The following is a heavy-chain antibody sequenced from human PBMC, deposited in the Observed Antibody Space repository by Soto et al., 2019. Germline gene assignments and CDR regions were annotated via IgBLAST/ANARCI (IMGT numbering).Heavy chain of an antibody. J-gene: IGHJ3*02. CDR3: ARVMGDIVVVPGTATDDAFDI. CDR1: GFTFSSYA. V-gene: IGHV3-30-3*01. D-gene: IGHD2-2*01. CDR2: ISYDGSNK. Sequence: GGSLRLSCAASGFTFSSYAMHWVRQAPGKGLEWVAVISYDGSNKYYADSVKGRFTISRDNSKNTLYLQMNSLRAEDTAVYYCARVMGDIVVVPGTATDDAFDIWGQGTMVTVSS.